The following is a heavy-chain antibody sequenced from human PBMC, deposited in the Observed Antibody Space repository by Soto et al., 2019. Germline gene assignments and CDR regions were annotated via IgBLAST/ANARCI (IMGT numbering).Heavy chain of an antibody. V-gene: IGHV4-39*01. CDR3: ASPTLGAFDI. CDR1: GGSIRSSNYF. J-gene: IGHJ3*02. D-gene: IGHD3-16*01. Sequence: QLQLQESGPGLVKPSETLSLTCTISGGSIRSSNYFWGWIRQPPGKGLEWTGSIFYSGSTSYNSSLKGRVTISVDTSKNQFSLRLSAVTAADTAVYYCASPTLGAFDIWGQGTMVTVSS. CDR2: IFYSGST.